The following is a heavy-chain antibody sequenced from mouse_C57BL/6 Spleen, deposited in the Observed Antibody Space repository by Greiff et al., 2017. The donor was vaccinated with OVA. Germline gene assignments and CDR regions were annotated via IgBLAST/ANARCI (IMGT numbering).Heavy chain of an antibody. Sequence: VKLQQPGAELVMPGASVKLSCKASGYTFTSYWMHWVKQRPGQGLEWIGEIDPSDSYPNYNQKFKGKSTLTVDKSSSTAYMQLSSLTSEDSAVYYCARWGLPYYYAMDYWGQGTSVTVSS. D-gene: IGHD2-4*01. CDR1: GYTFTSYW. J-gene: IGHJ4*01. V-gene: IGHV1-69*01. CDR3: ARWGLPYYYAMDY. CDR2: IDPSDSYP.